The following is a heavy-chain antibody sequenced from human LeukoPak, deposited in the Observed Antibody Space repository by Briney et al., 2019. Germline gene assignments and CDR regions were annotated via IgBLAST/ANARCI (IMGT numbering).Heavy chain of an antibody. V-gene: IGHV3-21*01. J-gene: IGHJ5*02. CDR2: ISSSSSYI. CDR3: ARDIRDYSNFHNWFDP. CDR1: GFTFSSYS. D-gene: IGHD4-11*01. Sequence: GGSLRLSSAASGFTFSSYSMNWVRQAPGKGLEWVSSISSSSSYIYYADSVKGRFTISRDNAKNSLYLQMNSLRAEDTAVYYCARDIRDYSNFHNWFDPWGQGTLVTVSS.